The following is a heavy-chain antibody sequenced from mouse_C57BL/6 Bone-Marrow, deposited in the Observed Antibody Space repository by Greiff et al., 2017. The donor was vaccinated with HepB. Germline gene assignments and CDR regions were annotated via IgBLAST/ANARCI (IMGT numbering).Heavy chain of an antibody. V-gene: IGHV1-81*01. CDR3: ARGGRYWYFDV. CDR2: IYPRSGNT. Sequence: QVQLQQSGAELARPGASVKLSCKASGYTFTSYGISWVKQRTGQGLEWIGEIYPRSGNTYYNEKFKGKATLTADKSSSTAYMELRSLTSEDSAVYVCARGGRYWYFDVWGTGTTVTVSS. CDR1: GYTFTSYG. J-gene: IGHJ1*03.